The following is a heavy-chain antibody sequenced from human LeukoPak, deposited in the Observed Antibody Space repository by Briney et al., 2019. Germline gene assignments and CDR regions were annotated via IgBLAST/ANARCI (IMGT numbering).Heavy chain of an antibody. CDR3: ARDKFAKYDNRGYYYISDAFDI. Sequence: GGSLRLSCAASRFTFSRYSMNWVRQAPGKGLEWVSSISSSGDYMYYADSLKGRFTISRDNAKNSLYLQMNSLRAEDTAVYYCARDKFAKYDNRGYYYISDAFDIWGPGTVVTVSS. CDR2: ISSSGDYM. V-gene: IGHV3-21*01. D-gene: IGHD3-22*01. J-gene: IGHJ3*02. CDR1: RFTFSRYS.